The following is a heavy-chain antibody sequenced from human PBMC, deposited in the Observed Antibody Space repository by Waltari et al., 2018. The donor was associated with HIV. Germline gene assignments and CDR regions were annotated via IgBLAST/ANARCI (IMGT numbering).Heavy chain of an antibody. CDR2: IYSNGFM. CDR3: VALRTVTGTMDK. CDR1: TGYITQSYY. J-gene: IGHJ1*01. Sequence: QLQLQESGPALVKPSETLSLTCTVSTGYITQSYYWGWVRQFPGTGLEWIGSIYSNGFMHYATAIKSRVALSVDTSKNQFSLTLTAVTAADTSRYCCVALRTVTGTMDKWGQGTLVTVS. V-gene: IGHV4-39*01. D-gene: IGHD6-19*01.